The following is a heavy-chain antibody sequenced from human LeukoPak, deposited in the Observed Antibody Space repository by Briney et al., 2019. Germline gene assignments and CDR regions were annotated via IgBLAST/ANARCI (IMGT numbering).Heavy chain of an antibody. D-gene: IGHD4-17*01. V-gene: IGHV3-53*01. J-gene: IGHJ4*02. CDR1: GFTVSSNY. CDR2: IYSGGST. CDR3: ARGHDYGDYVFDY. Sequence: GGSLRLSCAASGFTVSSNYMSWVRQAPGKGLEWVSVIYSGGSTYYADSVKGRFTISRDNSKNTLYLQMNSLRAEDTAAYYCARGHDYGDYVFDYWGQGTLVTVSS.